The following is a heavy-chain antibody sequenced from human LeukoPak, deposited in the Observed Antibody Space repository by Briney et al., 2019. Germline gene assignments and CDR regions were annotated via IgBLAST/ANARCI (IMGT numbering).Heavy chain of an antibody. CDR1: GFTFSIYW. CDR3: AKASEIVVVIPYYFDY. CDR2: ISGSGGST. D-gene: IGHD3-22*01. V-gene: IGHV3-23*01. Sequence: GGSLRLSCAASGFTFSIYWMHWVRQAPGKGLEWVSAISGSGGSTYYADSVKGRFTISRDNSKNTLYLQMNSLRAEDTAVYYCAKASEIVVVIPYYFDYWGQGTLVTVSS. J-gene: IGHJ4*02.